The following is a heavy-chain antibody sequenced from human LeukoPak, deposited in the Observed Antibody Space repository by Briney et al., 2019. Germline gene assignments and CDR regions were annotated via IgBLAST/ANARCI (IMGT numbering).Heavy chain of an antibody. V-gene: IGHV3-30*02. CDR2: IRFDGSDQ. CDR1: GFTFRTYG. Sequence: GGSLRVSCSASGFTFRTYGMHWVRQSPGKGLEWAAFIRFDGSDQYYADSVKGRFTISRDNSNNTLSLQMNTLRGDDTAVYFCAKGYGESHFDSWGQGTLVTVSS. CDR3: AKGYGESHFDS. J-gene: IGHJ4*02. D-gene: IGHD5-18*01.